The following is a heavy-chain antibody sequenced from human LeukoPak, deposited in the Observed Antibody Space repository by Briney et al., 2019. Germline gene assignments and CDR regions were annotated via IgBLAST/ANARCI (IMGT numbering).Heavy chain of an antibody. J-gene: IGHJ4*02. CDR3: ARAGLAVTGYFDY. V-gene: IGHV4-34*01. CDR1: GGSFSGYY. D-gene: IGHD4-17*01. CDR2: INHSGST. Sequence: PSETLSLTCAVYGGSFSGYYWSWIRQPPGKGLEWIGEINHSGSTNYNPSLKSRVTISVDTSKNQFSLKLCSVTAADTAVYYCARAGLAVTGYFDYWGQGTLVTVSS.